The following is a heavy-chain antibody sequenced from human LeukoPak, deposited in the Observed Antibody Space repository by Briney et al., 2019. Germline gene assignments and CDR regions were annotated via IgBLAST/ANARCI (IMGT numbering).Heavy chain of an antibody. CDR1: GYSFTNYW. CDR2: IDPSDSYT. D-gene: IGHD2-15*01. Sequence: GESLKISCKGSGYSFTNYWISWVRQMPGKGLEWMGKIDPSDSYTYYSPSFQGHVTISADKSISTTYLQWSSLKASDTAMYYCARGYCSGGSCNWFDPWGKGTLVTVSS. J-gene: IGHJ5*02. CDR3: ARGYCSGGSCNWFDP. V-gene: IGHV5-10-1*01.